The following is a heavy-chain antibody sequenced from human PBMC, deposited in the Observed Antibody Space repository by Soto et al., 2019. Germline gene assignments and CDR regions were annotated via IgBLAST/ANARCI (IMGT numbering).Heavy chain of an antibody. CDR1: GYTFTSYY. J-gene: IGHJ4*02. CDR3: GRDSPPVDY. Sequence: ASVKVSCKASGYTFTSYYMNWVRQAPGQGLEWLGIINPSGGYTTYAQRFLGRVTMTRNTSISTAYMELRSLRSDDTAVYYCGRDSPPVDYWGQGTLVTVSS. CDR2: INPSGGYT. V-gene: IGHV1-46*01.